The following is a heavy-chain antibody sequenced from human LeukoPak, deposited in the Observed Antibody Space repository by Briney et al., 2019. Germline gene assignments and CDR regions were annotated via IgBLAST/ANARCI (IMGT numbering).Heavy chain of an antibody. J-gene: IGHJ1*01. CDR3: ARGNSSSWAVQH. V-gene: IGHV4-61*02. CDR1: GGSVSNGNYY. D-gene: IGHD6-13*01. CDR2: VYTSGST. Sequence: PSETLSLTCTVSGGSVSNGNYYWSWIRQPAGKGLEWIGRVYTSGSTYYNPSLKSRVTISVDTSKNQFSLKLSSVTAADTAVYYCARGNSSSWAVQHWGQGTLVTVSS.